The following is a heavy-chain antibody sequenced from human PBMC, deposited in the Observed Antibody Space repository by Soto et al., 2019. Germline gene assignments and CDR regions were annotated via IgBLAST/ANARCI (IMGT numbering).Heavy chain of an antibody. CDR3: ARHIGVSGCSGGSCYPYYFDY. CDR2: IYPGDSDT. CDR1: GYSFTSYW. V-gene: IGHV5-51*01. D-gene: IGHD2-15*01. J-gene: IGHJ4*02. Sequence: GESLKISCKGSGYSFTSYWIGWVRQMPGKGLEWMGIIYPGDSDTRYSPSFQGQVTISADKSISTAYLQWSSLKASDTAMYYCARHIGVSGCSGGSCYPYYFDYWGQGTLVTVSS.